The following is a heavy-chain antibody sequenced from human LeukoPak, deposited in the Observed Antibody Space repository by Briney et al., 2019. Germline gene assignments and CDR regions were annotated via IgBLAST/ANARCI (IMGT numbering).Heavy chain of an antibody. CDR1: GYTFTGYY. CDR2: INPNSGGT. D-gene: IGHD3-10*01. CDR3: ARDTYYYGPGSYYLLDY. V-gene: IGHV1-2*04. J-gene: IGHJ4*02. Sequence: ASVKVSCKASGYTFTGYYMHWVRQAPGQGLEWMGWINPNSGGTNYAQKFQGWVTMTRDTSISTAYMELSRLRSDDTAVYYCARDTYYYGPGSYYLLDYWGQGTLVTVSS.